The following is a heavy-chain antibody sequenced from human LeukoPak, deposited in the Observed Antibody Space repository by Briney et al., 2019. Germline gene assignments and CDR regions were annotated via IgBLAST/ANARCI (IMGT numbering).Heavy chain of an antibody. V-gene: IGHV4-31*03. CDR2: IYYSGST. D-gene: IGHD2-2*01. CDR1: GGSISSGGYY. Sequence: SETLSLTCTVSGGSISSGGYYWSWLRQHPGTGLEWIGYIYYSGSTYYNPSLKSRVTISVDTSKNQFSLKLSSVTAADTAVYYCAREVVPAAQIEYWGQGTLVTVSS. CDR3: AREVVPAAQIEY. J-gene: IGHJ4*02.